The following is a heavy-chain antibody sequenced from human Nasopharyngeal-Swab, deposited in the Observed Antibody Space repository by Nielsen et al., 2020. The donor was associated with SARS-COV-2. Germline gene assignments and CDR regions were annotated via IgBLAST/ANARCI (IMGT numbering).Heavy chain of an antibody. V-gene: IGHV3-7*01. J-gene: IGHJ5*02. CDR3: ARGQVVPAAIRYNWFDP. CDR2: IKQDGSEK. CDR1: GFTFSSYW. D-gene: IGHD2-2*01. Sequence: SCAASGFTFSSYWMSWVRQAPGKGLEWVANIKQDGSEKYYVDSVKGRFTISRDNAKNSLYLQMNSLRAEDTAVYYCARGQVVPAAIRYNWFDPWGQGTLVTVSS.